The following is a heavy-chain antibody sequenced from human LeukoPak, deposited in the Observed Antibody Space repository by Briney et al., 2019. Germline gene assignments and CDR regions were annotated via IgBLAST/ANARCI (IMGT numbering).Heavy chain of an antibody. D-gene: IGHD7-27*01. CDR3: ARLQLGIGAFDI. CDR2: IYHSGST. J-gene: IGHJ3*02. V-gene: IGHV4-39*07. Sequence: SETLSLTCTVSGGSISSGSYYWSWIRQPPGKGLEWIGSIYHSGSTYYNPSLKSRVTISVDTSKNQFSLKLSSVTAADTAVYYCARLQLGIGAFDIWGQGTMVTVSS. CDR1: GGSISSGSYY.